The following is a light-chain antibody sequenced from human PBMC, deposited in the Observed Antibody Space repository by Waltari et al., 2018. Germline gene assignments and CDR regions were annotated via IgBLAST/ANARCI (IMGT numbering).Light chain of an antibody. V-gene: IGKV3-20*01. J-gene: IGKJ1*01. CDR3: QQYNNSPWT. Sequence: PGERANLSCRASQSIGSNYLAWYQQRPGQAPRLLIYAASSRATGIPDRFSGGASGTDFTLTISRLEPEDFAVYFCQQYNNSPWTFGQGTKVEIK. CDR2: AAS. CDR1: QSIGSNY.